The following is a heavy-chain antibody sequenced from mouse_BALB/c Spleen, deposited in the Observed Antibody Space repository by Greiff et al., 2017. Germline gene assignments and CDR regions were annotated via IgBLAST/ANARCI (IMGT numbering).Heavy chain of an antibody. D-gene: IGHD2-14*01. V-gene: IGHV2-9*02. CDR1: GFSLTSYG. Sequence: VQGVESGPGLVAPSQSLSITCTVSGFSLTSYGVHWVRQPPGKGLEWLGVIWAGGSTNYNSALMSRLSISKDNSKSQVFLKMNSLQTDDTAMYYCARGAYYRYDEEGSYAMDYWGQGTSVTVSS. CDR3: ARGAYYRYDEEGSYAMDY. CDR2: IWAGGST. J-gene: IGHJ4*01.